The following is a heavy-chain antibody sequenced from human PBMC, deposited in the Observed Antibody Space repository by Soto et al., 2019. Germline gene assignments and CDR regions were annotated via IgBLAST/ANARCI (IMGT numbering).Heavy chain of an antibody. J-gene: IGHJ3*01. V-gene: IGHV3-23*01. CDR1: GFTFSSYA. CDR3: AKDLRGLDAFDF. CDR2: ISGSGGST. D-gene: IGHD5-12*01. Sequence: GGSLRLSCAASGFTFSSYAMSWVRQAPGKGLEWVSAISGSGGSTYYADSVKGRFTISRDNSKNTLYLQMNSLRVEDTAIYYCAKDLRGLDAFDFWGQGTMVTVSS.